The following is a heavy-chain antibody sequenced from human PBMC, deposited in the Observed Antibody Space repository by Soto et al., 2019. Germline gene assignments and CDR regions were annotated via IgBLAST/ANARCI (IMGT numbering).Heavy chain of an antibody. CDR3: ARVGQGRYYFDY. CDR1: GFAFSSYW. J-gene: IGHJ4*02. CDR2: INGDGSTT. V-gene: IGHV3-74*01. Sequence: EVHLVESGGGLVQPGGSLKLSCAGSGFAFSSYWIHWVRQVPGKGLVWVSRINGDGSTTSYADSVRGRFTISRDNAKDTLYLQMNSLRAEDTALYYCARVGQGRYYFDYWGQGTLVTVSS.